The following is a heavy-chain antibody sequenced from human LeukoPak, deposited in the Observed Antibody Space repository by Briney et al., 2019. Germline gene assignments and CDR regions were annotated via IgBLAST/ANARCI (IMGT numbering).Heavy chain of an antibody. Sequence: GGSLRLSCAASGLTFSDYYMSWIRQAPGKGLEWVSYISSSGSTIYYADSVKGRFTISRDNAKNSLYLQMNSLRAEDTAVYYCARGTRYGSVIAGYYYYGMDVWGQGTTVTVSS. V-gene: IGHV3-11*01. J-gene: IGHJ6*02. CDR3: ARGTRYGSVIAGYYYYGMDV. CDR1: GLTFSDYY. D-gene: IGHD3-10*01. CDR2: ISSSGSTI.